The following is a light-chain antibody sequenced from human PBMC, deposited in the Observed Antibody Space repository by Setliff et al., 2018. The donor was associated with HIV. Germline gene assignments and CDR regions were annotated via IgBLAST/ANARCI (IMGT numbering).Light chain of an antibody. CDR2: DVT. CDR3: SSYTSRTTLV. Sequence: QSALTQPASVSGSPGQSITISCTGTSSDVGGYNYVSWYQQHPDKAPKLIIYDVTKRPSGVSNHFSGSKSDNTASLTISGLQAEDEADYYCSSYTSRTTLVFGGGTKVTVL. CDR1: SSDVGGYNY. V-gene: IGLV2-14*03. J-gene: IGLJ2*01.